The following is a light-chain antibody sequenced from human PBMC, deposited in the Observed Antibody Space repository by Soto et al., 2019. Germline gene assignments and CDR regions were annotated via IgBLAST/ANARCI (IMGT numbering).Light chain of an antibody. Sequence: EIVMTQSPVTLSVSPGERATLSCRASQSVSSNLAWYQQKPGQAPRLLIYGASTRATGIPARFSGSGSGTEFTLTISSLQSEDFAVYYCQQYNSWPPFLTFGGGTRVEIK. J-gene: IGKJ4*01. CDR1: QSVSSN. V-gene: IGKV3-15*01. CDR2: GAS. CDR3: QQYNSWPPFLT.